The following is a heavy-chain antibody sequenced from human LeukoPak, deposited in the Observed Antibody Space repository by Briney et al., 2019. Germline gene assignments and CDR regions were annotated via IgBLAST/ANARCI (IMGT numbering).Heavy chain of an antibody. CDR2: IYSGGST. J-gene: IGHJ4*02. D-gene: IGHD3-22*01. V-gene: IGHV3-53*04. Sequence: PGGSLRLSCAASGFTFSSYSMNWVRQAPGKGLEWVSVIYSGGSTYYADSVKGRFTISRHNSKNTLYLQMNSLRAEDTAVYYCARDGPYYYDTGNYSYWGQGTLVTVSS. CDR1: GFTFSSYS. CDR3: ARDGPYYYDTGNYSY.